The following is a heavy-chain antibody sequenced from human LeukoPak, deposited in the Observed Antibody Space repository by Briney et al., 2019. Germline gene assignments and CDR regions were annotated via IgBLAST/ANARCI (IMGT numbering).Heavy chain of an antibody. J-gene: IGHJ6*02. Sequence: TGGSLRLSCAASGFTFSSYWMHWVRQAPGKGLVWVSRINSDGSSTSYADSVKGRFTISRDNAKNTLYLQMNSLRAEDTAVYYCARGVGVRYPLDVWGQGTAVTVSS. CDR2: INSDGSST. CDR1: GFTFSSYW. CDR3: ARGVGVRYPLDV. D-gene: IGHD3-9*01. V-gene: IGHV3-74*01.